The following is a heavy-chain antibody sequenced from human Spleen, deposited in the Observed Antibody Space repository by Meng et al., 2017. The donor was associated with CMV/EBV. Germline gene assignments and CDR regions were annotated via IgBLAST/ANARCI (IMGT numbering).Heavy chain of an antibody. V-gene: IGHV3-30-3*01. J-gene: IGHJ4*02. Sequence: GGSLRLSCAASGFTFSTYAIHWVRQAPGKGLEWVAVISYDGSNKYYADSVKGRFTISRDNSKNTLYLQVDSLTIEDTAVYYCARDEREGDYDFWSGPLDYWGRGTLVTVSS. CDR3: ARDEREGDYDFWSGPLDY. D-gene: IGHD3-3*01. CDR1: GFTFSTYA. CDR2: ISYDGSNK.